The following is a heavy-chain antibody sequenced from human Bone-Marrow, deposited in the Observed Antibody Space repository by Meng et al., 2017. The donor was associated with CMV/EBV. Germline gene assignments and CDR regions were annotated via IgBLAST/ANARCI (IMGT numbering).Heavy chain of an antibody. V-gene: IGHV3-23*01. CDR3: AKGSGYYYGSGSYLDY. D-gene: IGHD3-10*01. CDR2: ISGSGGST. J-gene: IGHJ4*02. CDR1: GFTFDDYG. Sequence: GGSLRLSCAASGFTFDDYGMSWVRQAPGKGLEWVSAISGSGGSTYYADSVKGRFTISRDNSKNTLYLQMNSLRAEDTAVYYCAKGSGYYYGSGSYLDYWGQGTLVTVSS.